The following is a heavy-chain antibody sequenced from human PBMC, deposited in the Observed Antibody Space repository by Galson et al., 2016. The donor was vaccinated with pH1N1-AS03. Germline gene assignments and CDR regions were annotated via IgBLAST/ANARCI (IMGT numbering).Heavy chain of an antibody. CDR2: IKQDGSEK. CDR1: GFTFSTYW. J-gene: IGHJ4*02. Sequence: SLRLSCAATGFTFSTYWMSWVRQAPGKGLEWVANIKQDGSEKYYVDSVEGRLNITRDNAKNSLCLQMNSLGAEDTAGYYCAREGDDFWGDSKYGADYWGQGTLVTVSS. V-gene: IGHV3-7*01. CDR3: AREGDDFWGDSKYGADY. D-gene: IGHD3-3*01.